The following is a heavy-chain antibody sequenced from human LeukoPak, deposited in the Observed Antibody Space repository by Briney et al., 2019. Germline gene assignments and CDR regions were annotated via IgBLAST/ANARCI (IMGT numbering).Heavy chain of an antibody. CDR1: GFTFSNYA. CDR3: AKGGSRVPFDY. V-gene: IGHV3-23*01. J-gene: IGHJ4*02. D-gene: IGHD2-15*01. Sequence: GGSLRLSCAASGFTFSNYAMSWVRQPPGKGLEWVSVISAGGGSTYHAYSVRGRFTISRDNYANTLDMQMHSLRGEDTAVYYCAKGGSRVPFDYWGQGTLVTVSS. CDR2: ISAGGGST.